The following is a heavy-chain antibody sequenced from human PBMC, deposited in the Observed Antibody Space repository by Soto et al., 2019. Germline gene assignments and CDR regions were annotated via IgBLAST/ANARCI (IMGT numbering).Heavy chain of an antibody. V-gene: IGHV3-21*01. CDR2: ISSSSSYI. J-gene: IGHJ3*02. Sequence: LRLSCAASGFTFSTYSMNWVRQAPGKGLEWVSSISSSSSYIYYADSVQGRFTISRDNAENSLFLQMNSLRAEDTAVYYCARALLLGSPHAFDIWGQGTMVTVSS. D-gene: IGHD3-22*01. CDR3: ARALLLGSPHAFDI. CDR1: GFTFSTYS.